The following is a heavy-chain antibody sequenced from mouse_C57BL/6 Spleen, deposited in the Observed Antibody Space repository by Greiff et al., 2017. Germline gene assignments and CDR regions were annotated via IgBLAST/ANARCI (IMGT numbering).Heavy chain of an antibody. CDR2: INYDGSST. J-gene: IGHJ4*01. D-gene: IGHD2-4*01. CDR3: ARYDYDYAMDY. V-gene: IGHV5-16*01. Sequence: DVMLVESEGGLVQPGSSMKLSCTASGFTFSDYYMAWVRQVPEKGLEWVANINYDGSSTYYLDSLKSRFIISGDNAKNILYLQMSSLKSEDTATYYCARYDYDYAMDYWGQGTSVTVSS. CDR1: GFTFSDYY.